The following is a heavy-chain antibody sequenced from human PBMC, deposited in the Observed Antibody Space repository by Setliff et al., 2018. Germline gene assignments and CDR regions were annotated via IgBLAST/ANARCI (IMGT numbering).Heavy chain of an antibody. J-gene: IGHJ4*02. Sequence: PGGSLRLSCVASGYTFSSYAIHWVRQAPGKGLEWVALISWDGTKTSYADSVRGRFTISRDGSKSTLYLDMSSLRSEDTAVYYCAKVLDTAGYYYFDFWGQGTLVTVSS. CDR2: ISWDGTKT. D-gene: IGHD3-9*01. CDR1: GYTFSSYA. CDR3: AKVLDTAGYYYFDF. V-gene: IGHV3-30*18.